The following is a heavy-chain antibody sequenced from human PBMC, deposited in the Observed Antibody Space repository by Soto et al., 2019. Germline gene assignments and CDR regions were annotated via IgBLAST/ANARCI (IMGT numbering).Heavy chain of an antibody. CDR3: VRDVGFDYAN. CDR2: MNEDGSEI. CDR1: GFNFRGYW. D-gene: IGHD3-16*01. V-gene: IGHV3-7*01. Sequence: GGSLRLSCVVSGFNFRGYWMSWVRQAPGKGLEWVATMNEDGSEIYYVASVKGRFAISRDNDANSLHLQMNYVSAEDTGVYFCVRDVGFDYANWGQGTLVTVSS. J-gene: IGHJ4*02.